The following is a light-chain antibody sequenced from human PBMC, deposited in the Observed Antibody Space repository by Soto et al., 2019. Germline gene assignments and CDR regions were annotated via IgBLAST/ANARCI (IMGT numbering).Light chain of an antibody. J-gene: IGLJ1*01. CDR1: SSDVGGYNS. CDR3: CSRRSSSTLYV. Sequence: QSVLTQPASVSGSPGQSITISCTGTSSDVGGYNSVSWYQHHPGKASKLLIYEVTNRPSGVSHRFYGSKSDNTASLPISGLQADDEADYYCCSRRSSSTLYVFGTGTKLTVL. V-gene: IGLV2-14*01. CDR2: EVT.